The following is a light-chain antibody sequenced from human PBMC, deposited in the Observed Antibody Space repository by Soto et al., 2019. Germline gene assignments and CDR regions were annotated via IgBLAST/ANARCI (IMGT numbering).Light chain of an antibody. J-gene: IGKJ4*01. Sequence: EIVLTQSPATLSLSPGERATLSCRASQSVSIYLAWYQQKPGQAPRLLIYDASNRATGIPARFSGSGSGTDFTLTISSLEPEDFAVYYCQQRSSWHLTFGGGTKVEIK. V-gene: IGKV3-11*01. CDR1: QSVSIY. CDR3: QQRSSWHLT. CDR2: DAS.